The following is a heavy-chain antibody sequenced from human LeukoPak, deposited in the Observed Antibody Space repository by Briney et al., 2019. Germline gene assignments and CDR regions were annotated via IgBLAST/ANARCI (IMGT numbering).Heavy chain of an antibody. CDR1: GGSISSSSYY. Sequence: SETLSLTCTVSGGSISSSSYYWGWIRQPPGKGLEWIANIYYSGSTYYNPSLKSRVTISVDTSKNQFSLKLSSVTAADTAVYYCARGGGPKGVAFDIWGQGTMVTVSS. J-gene: IGHJ3*02. CDR3: ARGGGPKGVAFDI. CDR2: IYYSGST. V-gene: IGHV4-39*07. D-gene: IGHD1-26*01.